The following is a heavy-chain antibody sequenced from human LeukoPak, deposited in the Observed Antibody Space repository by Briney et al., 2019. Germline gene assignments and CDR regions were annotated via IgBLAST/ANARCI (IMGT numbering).Heavy chain of an antibody. D-gene: IGHD4-11*01. V-gene: IGHV4-34*01. CDR2: INHSGST. CDR1: GGSFSGYY. CDR3: ARAWGSNYGYFDY. Sequence: SETLSLTCAVYGGSFSGYYWSWIRQPPGKGLEWIGEINHSGSTNYNPSLKSRVTISVDTSKNQFSLKLSSVTAADTAVYYCARAWGSNYGYFDYWAREPWSPSPQ. J-gene: IGHJ4*02.